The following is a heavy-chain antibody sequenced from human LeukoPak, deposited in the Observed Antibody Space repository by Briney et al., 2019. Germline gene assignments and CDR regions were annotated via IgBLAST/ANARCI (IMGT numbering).Heavy chain of an antibody. J-gene: IGHJ4*02. CDR2: IRIKAYGRTT. Sequence: GRSLRLSCTASGFTFGDYTMHWVRQAPGKGLEWVSFIRIKAYGRTTAYAASVKDRFTISRDDSKSIAYLQMNSLKTEDTAVYYCTRGRGYSSGYLGEYFDYWGQGALVTVSS. V-gene: IGHV3-49*04. CDR1: GFTFGDYT. D-gene: IGHD5-18*01. CDR3: TRGRGYSSGYLGEYFDY.